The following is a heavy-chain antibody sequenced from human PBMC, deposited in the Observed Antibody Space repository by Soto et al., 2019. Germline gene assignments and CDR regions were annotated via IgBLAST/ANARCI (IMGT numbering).Heavy chain of an antibody. CDR3: ASRYAPTEFDH. V-gene: IGHV4-39*01. J-gene: IGHJ4*02. D-gene: IGHD2-2*01. CDR2: INNNGGT. CDR1: GDSISSSSYY. Sequence: QLQLQESGPGLVKSSETLSLTCSVSGDSISSSSYYWGWIRQSPGEGLEWIGNINNNGGTQYKPSLDTRVTISVDTASNQFSSRLTSETAADTAVYYCASRYAPTEFDHWGQGSLVTVSS.